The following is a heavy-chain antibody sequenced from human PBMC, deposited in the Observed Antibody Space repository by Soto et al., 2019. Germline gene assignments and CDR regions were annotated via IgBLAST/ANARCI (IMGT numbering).Heavy chain of an antibody. CDR2: MSYSGST. CDR1: GGSVSSYY. CDR3: ARHGVEPGHSGYDQQYYFDY. V-gene: IGHV4-59*08. J-gene: IGHJ4*02. D-gene: IGHD5-12*01. Sequence: QVQLQESGPGLVKPSETLSLTCTVSGGSVSSYYWSWIRQPPGKGLDWIGYMSYSGSTNYNPSLMIRVTISVARSKNQCSLKLSSVTAADTAVYYCARHGVEPGHSGYDQQYYFDYWGQGTLVTVSS.